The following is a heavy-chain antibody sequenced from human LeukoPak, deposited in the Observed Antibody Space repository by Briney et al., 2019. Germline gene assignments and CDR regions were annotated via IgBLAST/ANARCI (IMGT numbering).Heavy chain of an antibody. CDR3: ARLTKEGYDILTGYSYYYYYGMDV. D-gene: IGHD3-9*01. CDR2: IYPGDSDT. V-gene: IGHV5-51*01. CDR1: GYSFTSYW. Sequence: GESLKISCKGSGYSFTSYWIGWVRQMPGKGLEWMGIIYPGDSDTRYSPSFQGQVTISADKSISTAYLQWSSLKASDTAMYYCARLTKEGYDILTGYSYYYYYGMDVWGQGTTVTVSS. J-gene: IGHJ6*02.